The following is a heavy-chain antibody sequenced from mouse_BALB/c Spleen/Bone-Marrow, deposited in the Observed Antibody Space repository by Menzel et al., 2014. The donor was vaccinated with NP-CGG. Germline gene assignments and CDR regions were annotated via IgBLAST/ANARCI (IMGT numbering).Heavy chain of an antibody. J-gene: IGHJ2*01. CDR2: IHPNSGNT. D-gene: IGHD3-3*01. CDR1: GYTFTNSW. V-gene: IGHV1S130*01. CDR3: ARHQRDAYYFDY. Sequence: QVQLQQSGAVLVRPGASVKLPCKASGYTFTNSWIHWAKPRPGQGLEWIGEIHPNSGNTNFNEKFKVKATLTVDTSSSTAYVDLGSLTAEVSAVYYCARHQRDAYYFDYWGQSTTLTVSS.